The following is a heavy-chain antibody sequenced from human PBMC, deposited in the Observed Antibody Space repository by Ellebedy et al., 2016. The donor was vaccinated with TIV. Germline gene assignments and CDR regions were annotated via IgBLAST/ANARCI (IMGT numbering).Heavy chain of an antibody. CDR2: ISGSGGTT. J-gene: IGHJ4*02. CDR1: GFTFSSYA. V-gene: IGHV3-23*01. CDR3: ARDLRGAAGAY. Sequence: GESLKISXAASGFTFSSYAMNWVRQVLGRGLEWVSTISGSGGTTRYADSVKGRFTISRDNAKNSLYLQMNSLRDEDTAVYYCARDLRGAAGAYWGQGTLVTVSS. D-gene: IGHD6-13*01.